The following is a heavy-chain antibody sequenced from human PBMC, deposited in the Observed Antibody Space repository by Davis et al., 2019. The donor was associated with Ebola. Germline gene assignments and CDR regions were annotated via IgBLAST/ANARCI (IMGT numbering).Heavy chain of an antibody. CDR1: GFTFSTYA. CDR3: AKQDDSGWYGIDDC. Sequence: PGGSLRLSCAGSGFTFSTYAMTWVRQAPGKGLEWVSRISGSGGDPHYADSVKGRFTISRDNSKNTLYLQINSLRPDDTALYYCAKQDDSGWYGIDDCWGQGTLVTVSS. J-gene: IGHJ4*02. CDR2: ISGSGGDP. V-gene: IGHV3-23*01. D-gene: IGHD6-19*01.